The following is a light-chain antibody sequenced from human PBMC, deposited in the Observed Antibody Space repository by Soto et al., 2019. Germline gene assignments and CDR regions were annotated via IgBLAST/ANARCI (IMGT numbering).Light chain of an antibody. Sequence: QSALTQPRSVSGSPGQSVTISCTGTSSDVGGYNSVSWYQQHPGQAPKLMIYDVTKRPSGVPDRFSGSKSGNTASLTISGLQAEDDADYYCCSYAGTYTLVIFGGGTKLT. V-gene: IGLV2-11*01. CDR3: CSYAGTYTLVI. CDR2: DVT. J-gene: IGLJ2*01. CDR1: SSDVGGYNS.